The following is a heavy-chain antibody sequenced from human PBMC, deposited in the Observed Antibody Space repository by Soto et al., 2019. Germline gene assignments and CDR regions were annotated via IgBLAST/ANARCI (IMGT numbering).Heavy chain of an antibody. V-gene: IGHV1-18*01. CDR2: ISAYNGNT. CDR3: VVSRSHFYCSSTSCYDGYYFDY. Sequence: ASVKVSCKASGYTFTSYGISWVRQAPGQGLEWMGWISAYNGNTNYAQKLQGRVTMTTDTSTSTAYMELRSLRSDDTAVYYCVVSRSHFYCSSTSCYDGYYFDYWGQGTLVTVSS. CDR1: GYTFTSYG. J-gene: IGHJ4*02. D-gene: IGHD2-2*01.